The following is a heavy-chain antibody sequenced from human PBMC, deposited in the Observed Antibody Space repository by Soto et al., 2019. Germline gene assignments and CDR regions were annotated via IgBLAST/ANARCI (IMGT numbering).Heavy chain of an antibody. V-gene: IGHV4-34*01. D-gene: IGHD6-19*01. J-gene: IGHJ4*02. CDR1: GGSFSGYY. Sequence: SETLSLTCAVYGGSFSGYYWSWIRQPPGKGLEWIGEINHSGSTNYNPSLKSRVTISVDTSKNQFSLKLSSVTAADTAVYYCARVPSGWGGVGYYFDYWGQGTLVTVSS. CDR3: ARVPSGWGGVGYYFDY. CDR2: INHSGST.